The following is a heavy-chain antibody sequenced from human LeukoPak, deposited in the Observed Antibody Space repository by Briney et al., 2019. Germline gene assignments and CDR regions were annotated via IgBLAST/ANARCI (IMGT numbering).Heavy chain of an antibody. CDR1: GFTVSSNY. Sequence: GGSLRLSCAASGFTVSSNYMSWVRQAPGKGLEWVSVIYSGGSTYYADSVKGRFTISRDNSKNTLYLQMNSLRAEDTAVYYCASLGGKSSSWYSPGGMVYYGMDVWGQGTTVTVSS. CDR2: IYSGGST. CDR3: ASLGGKSSSWYSPGGMVYYGMDV. V-gene: IGHV3-66*01. J-gene: IGHJ6*02. D-gene: IGHD6-13*01.